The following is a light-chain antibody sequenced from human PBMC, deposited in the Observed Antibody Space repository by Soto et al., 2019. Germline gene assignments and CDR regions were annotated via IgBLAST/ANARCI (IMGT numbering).Light chain of an antibody. CDR2: DVS. CDR3: SSYTTISTWV. Sequence: QSVLTQPASVSGSPGQSITISCTGTDSDIGAYDYVSWYQQHPGKAPKLMIYDVSNRPSGVSNRFSGAKSASTASLTISGLQAEDEADYYCSSYTTISTWVFGGGTQLTVL. V-gene: IGLV2-14*01. CDR1: DSDIGAYDY. J-gene: IGLJ3*02.